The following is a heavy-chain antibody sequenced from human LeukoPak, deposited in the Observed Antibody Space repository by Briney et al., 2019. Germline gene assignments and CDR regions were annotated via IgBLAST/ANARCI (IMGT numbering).Heavy chain of an antibody. Sequence: HPGGSLRLSCAASGFTFSNYAMSWVRQAPGKGLEWVSAISGSGGSTYYADSVKGRFTISRDNSKNTLYLQMNSLRAEDTAVYYCAKDRDCSSTSCLFDYWGQGTLVTVSS. V-gene: IGHV3-23*01. CDR3: AKDRDCSSTSCLFDY. D-gene: IGHD2-2*01. CDR1: GFTFSNYA. J-gene: IGHJ4*02. CDR2: ISGSGGST.